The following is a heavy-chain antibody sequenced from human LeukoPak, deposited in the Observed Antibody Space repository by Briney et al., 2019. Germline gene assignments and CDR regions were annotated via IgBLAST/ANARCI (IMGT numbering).Heavy chain of an antibody. CDR3: ARISSSNWYNERGAFDV. Sequence: SETLSLTCTVSGDSISSYSLTWIRQPAGKGLECIGRRYSSGGTYYNPSLKSRVTMSVDTSKNQFSLKLRSVTAADTAVYYCARISSSNWYNERGAFDVWGQGTMVTVSS. CDR1: GDSISSYS. J-gene: IGHJ3*01. CDR2: RYSSGGT. D-gene: IGHD6-13*01. V-gene: IGHV4-4*07.